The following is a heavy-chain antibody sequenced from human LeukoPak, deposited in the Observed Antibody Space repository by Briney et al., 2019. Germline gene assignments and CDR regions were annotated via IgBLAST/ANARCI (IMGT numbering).Heavy chain of an antibody. CDR3: ARDYRYYYDSSGPKDAFDI. D-gene: IGHD3-22*01. CDR2: IYHSGST. CDR1: SYSISSGFY. V-gene: IGHV4-38-2*02. Sequence: SETLSLSCTVSSYSISSGFYWGWIRQPPGKGLEWIASIYHSGSTYYSPSLKSRVTISVDTSKNQFSLKLSSVTAADTAVYYCARDYRYYYDSSGPKDAFDIWGQGTMVTVSS. J-gene: IGHJ3*02.